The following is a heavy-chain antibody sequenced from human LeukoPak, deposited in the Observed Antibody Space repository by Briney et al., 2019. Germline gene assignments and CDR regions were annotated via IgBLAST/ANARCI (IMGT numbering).Heavy chain of an antibody. Sequence: GGSLRLSCAASGFTFSSYSMNWVRQAPGKGLEWVSYINTIGSTKTYADSVKGRFTISRDNGKNSLSLQMNSLRDDDSAVYYCAREGFYSGYDRWGQGTLVTVSS. D-gene: IGHD5-12*01. CDR3: AREGFYSGYDR. V-gene: IGHV3-48*02. J-gene: IGHJ4*02. CDR2: INTIGSTK. CDR1: GFTFSSYS.